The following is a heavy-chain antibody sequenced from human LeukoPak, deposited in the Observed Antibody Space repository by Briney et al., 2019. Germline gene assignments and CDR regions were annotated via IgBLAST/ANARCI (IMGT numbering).Heavy chain of an antibody. Sequence: GGSLRLSCAASGFTFSSYAMSWVRQAPGKGLEWVSAISGSGGSTYYADSVKGRFTISRDNSKNTLYLQMNSLRAEDTAVYYCAKGTDVLYYDSSGYRTAYYFDYWGQGTLVTVSS. J-gene: IGHJ4*02. CDR2: ISGSGGST. CDR1: GFTFSSYA. D-gene: IGHD3-22*01. CDR3: AKGTDVLYYDSSGYRTAYYFDY. V-gene: IGHV3-23*01.